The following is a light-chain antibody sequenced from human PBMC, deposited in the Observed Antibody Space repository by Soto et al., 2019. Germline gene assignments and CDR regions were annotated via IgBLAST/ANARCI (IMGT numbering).Light chain of an antibody. CDR1: QSVSSGH. J-gene: IGKJ1*01. Sequence: EIVLTQSPGTLSLSPGERATLSCRASQSVSSGHLAWYQQKPGQSPRLLMSGASSRATGIPGRFSGRGSGTDFTLTISRLEPEDFAMYYCQQYGTSPETFGQGTKVEIK. CDR3: QQYGTSPET. CDR2: GAS. V-gene: IGKV3-20*01.